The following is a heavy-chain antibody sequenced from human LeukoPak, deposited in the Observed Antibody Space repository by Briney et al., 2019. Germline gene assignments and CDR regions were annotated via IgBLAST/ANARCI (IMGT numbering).Heavy chain of an antibody. J-gene: IGHJ4*02. CDR2: IKSKTDGGTT. Sequence: GGSLRLSCAASGFTFSNAWMSWVRQAPGKGLEWVGRIKSKTDGGTTDYAAPVKGRFTISRDDSKNTLYLQMNSLKTEDTAVYYCTTDPILVGDYVWGSYRSFDYWGQGTLVTVSS. CDR1: GFTFSNAW. V-gene: IGHV3-15*01. D-gene: IGHD3-16*02. CDR3: TTDPILVGDYVWGSYRSFDY.